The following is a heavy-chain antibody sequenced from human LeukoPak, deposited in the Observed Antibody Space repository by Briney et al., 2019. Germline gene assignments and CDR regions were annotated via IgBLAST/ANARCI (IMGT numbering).Heavy chain of an antibody. CDR1: GYTFTGYY. D-gene: IGHD3-10*01. J-gene: IGHJ5*02. CDR2: INPNSGGT. Sequence: ASVKVSCKASGYTFTGYYMHWVRQAPGQGLEWMGWINPNSGGTNYAQKFQGRVTMTRDTSISTAYMELSRLRSDDTAVYYCARGSSTMVRVTNWFDPWGQGTLVTVSS. V-gene: IGHV1-2*02. CDR3: ARGSSTMVRVTNWFDP.